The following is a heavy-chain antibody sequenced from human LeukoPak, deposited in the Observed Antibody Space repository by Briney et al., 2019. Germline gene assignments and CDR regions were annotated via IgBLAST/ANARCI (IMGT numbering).Heavy chain of an antibody. D-gene: IGHD1-26*01. Sequence: GGSLRLSCAAPGFSVSGSALHWVRQASGKGLEWVARIRTKTNSYATEYAESVTGRFTISRDDSNNTAYLQMNSLKTEDTAVYYCIRVGVTGSFDYWGQGTLVTVSS. J-gene: IGHJ4*02. CDR3: IRVGVTGSFDY. CDR2: IRTKTNSYAT. CDR1: GFSVSGSA. V-gene: IGHV3-73*01.